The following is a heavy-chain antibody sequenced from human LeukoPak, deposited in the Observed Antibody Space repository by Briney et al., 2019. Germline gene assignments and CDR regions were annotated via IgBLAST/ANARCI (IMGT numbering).Heavy chain of an antibody. J-gene: IGHJ4*02. CDR2: INPNSGGT. CDR3: ARYSGSYSGFDY. V-gene: IGHV1-2*06. CDR1: GYTFTGYY. D-gene: IGHD1-26*01. Sequence: GASVKVSCKASGYTFTGYYMHWVRQAPGQGLEWMGRINPNSGGTNYAQKFQGRVTMTGDTSISTAYVELSRLRSDDTAVYYCARYSGSYSGFDYWGQGTLVTVSS.